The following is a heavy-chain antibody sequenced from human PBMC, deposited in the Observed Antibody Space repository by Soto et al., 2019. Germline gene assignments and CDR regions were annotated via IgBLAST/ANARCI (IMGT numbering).Heavy chain of an antibody. CDR1: GGTFSSYA. Sequence: QVQLVQSGAEVKKPGSSVKVSCKASGGTFSSYAISWVRQAPGQGLEWMGGIIPIFGTANYAQKFQGRVTITADESTSTAYMELSSLRSEDTAVYYCARVRGGYSSGLSPRYYYYYGMDVWGQGTTVTVSS. V-gene: IGHV1-69*01. J-gene: IGHJ6*02. CDR3: ARVRGGYSSGLSPRYYYYYGMDV. D-gene: IGHD6-19*01. CDR2: IIPIFGTA.